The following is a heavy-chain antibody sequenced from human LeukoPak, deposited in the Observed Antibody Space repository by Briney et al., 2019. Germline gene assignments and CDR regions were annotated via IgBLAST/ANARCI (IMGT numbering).Heavy chain of an antibody. CDR1: GGSVSSGSYY. V-gene: IGHV4-61*01. CDR3: ARERGATVVTPRYFDL. CDR2: IYYSGST. Sequence: SETLSLTCTASGGSVSSGSYYWSWIRQPPGKGLEWIGYIYYSGSTNYNPSLKSRVTISVDTSKNQFSLKLSSVTAADTAVYYCARERGATVVTPRYFDLWSRGTLVTVSS. D-gene: IGHD4-23*01. J-gene: IGHJ2*01.